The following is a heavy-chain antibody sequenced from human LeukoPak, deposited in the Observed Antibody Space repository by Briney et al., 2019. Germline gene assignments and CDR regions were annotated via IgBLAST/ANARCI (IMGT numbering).Heavy chain of an antibody. CDR1: GGSISSSSYY. CDR3: ARQTGSGLFILP. D-gene: IGHD3/OR15-3a*01. Sequence: SETLSLTCTVSGGSISSSSYYWGWIRQPPGKGLGWIGSIYYSGNTYYNASLKSQVSISIDTSKNRFSLELTSVTAADTAVYYCARQTGSGLFILPGGQGTLVTVSS. CDR2: IYYSGNT. J-gene: IGHJ4*02. V-gene: IGHV4-39*01.